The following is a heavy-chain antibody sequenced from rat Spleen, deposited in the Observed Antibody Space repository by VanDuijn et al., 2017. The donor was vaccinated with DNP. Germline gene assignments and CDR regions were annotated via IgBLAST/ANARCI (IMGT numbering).Heavy chain of an antibody. CDR3: AREGDYYDGYGDALDA. J-gene: IGHJ4*01. D-gene: IGHD1-12*03. CDR2: ISTNGDNT. CDR1: GFTFSDYG. Sequence: EVQLVESGGGLVQPGRSMKLSCAASGFTFSDYGMAWVLQAPTKGLEWVATISTNGDNTYYRDSVKGRFTISRDNAKDTLYLQMNSLRSEDTATYYCAREGDYYDGYGDALDAWGQGTSVTVSS. V-gene: IGHV5S13*01.